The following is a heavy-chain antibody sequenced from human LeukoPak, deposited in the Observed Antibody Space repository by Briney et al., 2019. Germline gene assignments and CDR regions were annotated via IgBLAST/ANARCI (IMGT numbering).Heavy chain of an antibody. Sequence: ASVKVSCKASGYTFTGYYMHWVRQAPGQGLEWMGWINPNSGGTKYAQKFQGRVTMTRDTSISTAYMELSRLRSDDTAVYYCARRSITATSIGDWFDPWGQGTLVTVSS. CDR1: GYTFTGYY. CDR3: ARRSITATSIGDWFDP. CDR2: INPNSGGT. D-gene: IGHD6-13*01. J-gene: IGHJ5*02. V-gene: IGHV1-2*02.